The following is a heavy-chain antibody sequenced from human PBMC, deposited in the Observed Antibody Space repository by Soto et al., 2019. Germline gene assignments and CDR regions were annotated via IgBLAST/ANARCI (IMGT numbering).Heavy chain of an antibody. CDR2: ISSGGST. CDR3: ARDFPGGRDLVYGMDV. J-gene: IGHJ6*02. V-gene: IGHV3-53*01. Sequence: LRLSCAASGFTVSSNYMSWVRQAPGKGLEWVSIISSGGSTYYADSVKGRFTISRDSSKNTVFLQMNSLRAEDTAVYYCARDFPGGRDLVYGMDVWGQGTTVTVSS. CDR1: GFTVSSNY. D-gene: IGHD1-26*01.